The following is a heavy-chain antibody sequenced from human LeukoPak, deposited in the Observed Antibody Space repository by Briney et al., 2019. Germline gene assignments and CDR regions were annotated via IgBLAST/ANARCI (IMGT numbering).Heavy chain of an antibody. J-gene: IGHJ4*02. Sequence: SETLSLTCTVSGYSINNNYYWGWIRQPPGKGLEWIGSLYESGTTYYNPSLKSRVTISVDSSKNQFSLRLTSVTAADTAVYYCARVPYSSSWYDGYWGQGTLVTVSS. CDR2: LYESGTT. CDR1: GYSINNNYY. CDR3: ARVPYSSSWYDGY. V-gene: IGHV4-38-2*02. D-gene: IGHD6-13*01.